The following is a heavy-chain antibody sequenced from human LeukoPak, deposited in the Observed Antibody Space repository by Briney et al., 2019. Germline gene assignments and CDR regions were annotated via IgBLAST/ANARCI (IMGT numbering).Heavy chain of an antibody. CDR2: ISSSSSYI. J-gene: IGHJ6*02. V-gene: IGHV3-21*01. Sequence: PGGSLTLSCAASGFTFSYHWMTWVRQAPGKGLEWVSSISSSSSYIYYADSVKGRFTISRDNAKNSLYLQMNSLRAEDTAVYYCARETFRGETRMDVWGQGTTVTVSS. CDR1: GFTFSYHW. CDR3: ARETFRGETRMDV. D-gene: IGHD2/OR15-2a*01.